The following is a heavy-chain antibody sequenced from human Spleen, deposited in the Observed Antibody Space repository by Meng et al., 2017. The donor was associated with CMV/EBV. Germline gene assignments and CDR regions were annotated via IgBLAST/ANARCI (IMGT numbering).Heavy chain of an antibody. CDR1: SGTFRSYA. D-gene: IGHD2-2*01. Sequence: SLQVSCKASSGTFRSYAITWVRQAPGQGLEWMGGIIPVFGTIDYAQKFQGRVTITTDESMSTAYMELSSLRSEDTAVYYCARDDLDTSCYVDCHYYGMDVWGQGTSVTVSS. CDR3: ARDDLDTSCYVDCHYYGMDV. V-gene: IGHV1-69*05. CDR2: IIPVFGTI. J-gene: IGHJ6*02.